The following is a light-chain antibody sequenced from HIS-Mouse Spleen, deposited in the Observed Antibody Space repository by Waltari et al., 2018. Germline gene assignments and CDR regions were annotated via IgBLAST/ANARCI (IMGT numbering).Light chain of an antibody. CDR3: QQRSNWPL. CDR2: DAS. J-gene: IGKJ5*01. Sequence: EIVLTQSPATLSLSPGERATLSCRASQSVSSYLACYQQKPGQAPRLLIYDASNRATGIPARFSGGGSGTDFTLTISSLEPEDFAVYYCQQRSNWPLFGQGTRLEIK. V-gene: IGKV3-11*01. CDR1: QSVSSY.